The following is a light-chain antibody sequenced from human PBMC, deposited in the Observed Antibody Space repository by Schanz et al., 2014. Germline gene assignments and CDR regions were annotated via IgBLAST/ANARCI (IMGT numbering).Light chain of an antibody. J-gene: IGLJ2*01. Sequence: QSALTQPASVSGSPGQSITISCTGTSSDVGGYNYVSCYQQHPGKAPKLMIYDVSNRPSGVSNRFSGSKSGNTASLTISGLQAEDEADYYCSSYTSSSTVVFGGGTKVTVL. V-gene: IGLV2-14*01. CDR2: DVS. CDR1: SSDVGGYNY. CDR3: SSYTSSSTVV.